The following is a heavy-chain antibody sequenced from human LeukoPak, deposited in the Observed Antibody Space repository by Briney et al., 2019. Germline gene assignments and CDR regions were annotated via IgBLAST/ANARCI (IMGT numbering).Heavy chain of an antibody. J-gene: IGHJ4*02. CDR2: IIPVFGTA. CDR1: GGTFNNYA. D-gene: IGHD6-13*01. CDR3: ATGLAAAGRADY. Sequence: ASVKVSCKASGGTFNNYAISWVRQAPGQGLEWMGGIIPVFGTANYAQKFQGRVTITADERTTTAYMELSSLRSEDAAVYYCATGLAAAGRADYWGQGTLVTVSS. V-gene: IGHV1-69*13.